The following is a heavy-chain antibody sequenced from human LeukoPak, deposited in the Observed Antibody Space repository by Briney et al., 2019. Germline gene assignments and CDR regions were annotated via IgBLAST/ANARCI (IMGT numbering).Heavy chain of an antibody. D-gene: IGHD3-22*01. CDR2: IYTSGST. V-gene: IGHV4-4*07. J-gene: IGHJ4*02. Sequence: SETLSLTCTVSGGSISSHYWSWIRQPAGRGLEWIGRIYTSGSTNYNPSLKSRVTMSVDTSKNQFSLKLSSVTAADTAVYYCARGYYDSSGYRFDYWGQGTLVTVSS. CDR3: ARGYYDSSGYRFDY. CDR1: GGSISSHY.